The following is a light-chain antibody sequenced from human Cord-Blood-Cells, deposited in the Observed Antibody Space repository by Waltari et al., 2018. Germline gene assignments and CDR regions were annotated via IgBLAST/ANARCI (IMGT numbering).Light chain of an antibody. CDR2: DVS. J-gene: IGLJ3*02. V-gene: IGLV2-14*01. CDR1: SSDVGGSNY. CDR3: SSYTSSSTWV. Sequence: QSALTQPASVSGSPGQSITISCTGTSSDVGGSNYVSWYQQHPGKAPKLMIYDVSNRPSGVSNRFSGSKSGNTVSLTISGLQAEDEADYYCSSYTSSSTWVFGGGTKLTVL.